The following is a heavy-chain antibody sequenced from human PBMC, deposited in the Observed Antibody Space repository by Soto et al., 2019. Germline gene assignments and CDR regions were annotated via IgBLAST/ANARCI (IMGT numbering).Heavy chain of an antibody. Sequence: GSLRLSCAASVFAFSDYYMAWIRQAPGKGLEWVSYIDNSGTTMNYADSVKVRFTISRDNAKNSLYLQMNSLRADYTAVYYCARAGGSGCSLDFWGRGTLVTVSS. D-gene: IGHD6-19*01. V-gene: IGHV3-11*01. CDR2: IDNSGTTM. CDR1: VFAFSDYY. J-gene: IGHJ4*02. CDR3: ARAGGSGCSLDF.